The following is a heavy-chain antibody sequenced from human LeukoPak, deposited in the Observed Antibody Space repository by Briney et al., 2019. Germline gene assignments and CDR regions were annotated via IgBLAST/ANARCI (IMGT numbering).Heavy chain of an antibody. CDR3: ARGGVTYYYDSSGYYYVP. J-gene: IGHJ5*02. CDR1: GYTFTGYY. V-gene: IGHV1-2*02. D-gene: IGHD3-22*01. CDR2: INPNSGGT. Sequence: ASVKVSCKASGYTFTGYYMHWVRQAPGQGLEWMGWINPNSGGTNYALKFQGRVTMTRDTSISTAYMELTRLRSVDTAVYYCARGGVTYYYDSSGYYYVPWGQGTLVTVSS.